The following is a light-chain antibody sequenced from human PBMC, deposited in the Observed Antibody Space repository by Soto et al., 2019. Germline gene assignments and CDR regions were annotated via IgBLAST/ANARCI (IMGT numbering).Light chain of an antibody. CDR3: QQTYSTLWT. V-gene: IGKV1-39*01. CDR1: QSISTY. Sequence: DIQMTQSPSSLSASVGDRVTITCRASQSISTYLNWYQHKSGRAPKLLIHAASSLQSGVPSRFSGSGSGTDFTLTIRALQPEDSATYYCQQTYSTLWTFGQGTNVEIK. CDR2: AAS. J-gene: IGKJ1*01.